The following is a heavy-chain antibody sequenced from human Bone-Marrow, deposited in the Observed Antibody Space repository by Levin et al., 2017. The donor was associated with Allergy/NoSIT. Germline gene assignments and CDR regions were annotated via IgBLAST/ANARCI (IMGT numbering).Heavy chain of an antibody. CDR3: AKDAYSSSETTFDY. CDR1: GFTFDDYA. Sequence: GGSLRLSCAASGFTFDDYAMHWVRQAPGKGLEWVSGISWNSGSIGYADSVKGRFTISRDNAKNSLYLQMNSLRAEDTALYYCAKDAYSSSETTFDYWGQGTLVTVSS. CDR2: ISWNSGSI. D-gene: IGHD6-6*01. V-gene: IGHV3-9*01. J-gene: IGHJ4*02.